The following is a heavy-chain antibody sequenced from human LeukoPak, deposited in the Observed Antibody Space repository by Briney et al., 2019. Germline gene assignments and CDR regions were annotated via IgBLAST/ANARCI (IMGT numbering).Heavy chain of an antibody. CDR1: GFTVGSYA. V-gene: IGHV3-23*01. D-gene: IGHD3-16*01. CDR2: IRNTGLTT. Sequence: GGSLRLSCAVSGFTVGSYAMSWVRQAPGKGLEWVSDIRNTGLTTYYIDSVKGRFTISRDSSKNTLYLQLDSLRTEDTAVYYCAKVRKGVGAFDIWGQGIMVTVSS. J-gene: IGHJ3*02. CDR3: AKVRKGVGAFDI.